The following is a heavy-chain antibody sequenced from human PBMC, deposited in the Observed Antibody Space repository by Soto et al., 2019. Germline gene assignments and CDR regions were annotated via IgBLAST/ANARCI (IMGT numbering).Heavy chain of an antibody. CDR2: INTDNGNT. V-gene: IGHV1-3*04. J-gene: IGHJ5*02. Sequence: QVQLVQSGAEVKKPGASVKISCKASGYTFTRYTMNWVRQAPGQRLEWMGWINTDNGNTKSSQKFQDRVIITRDTSASTAYMDLSSLRAEDTAVYYCARGIATGQRDPLGQGTLVTVSS. CDR1: GYTFTRYT. D-gene: IGHD2-15*01. CDR3: ARGIATGQRDP.